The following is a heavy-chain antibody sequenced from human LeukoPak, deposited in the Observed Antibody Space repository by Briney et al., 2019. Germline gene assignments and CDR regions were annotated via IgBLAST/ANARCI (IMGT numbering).Heavy chain of an antibody. CDR3: TALLPVPRPPAFDI. CDR2: IIGSGGTT. V-gene: IGHV3-23*01. J-gene: IGHJ3*02. D-gene: IGHD2-2*01. CDR1: GFSFGSFA. Sequence: GGSLRLSCAASGFSFGSFAMSWVRQAPGKGLEWVSGIIGSGGTTFYADSVKGRFTISRDNSKNTLYLQMNSLRAEDTGVYYCTALLPVPRPPAFDIWGQGTMVTVSS.